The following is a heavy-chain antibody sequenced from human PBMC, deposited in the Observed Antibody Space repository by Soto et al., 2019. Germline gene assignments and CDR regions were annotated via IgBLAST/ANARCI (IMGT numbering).Heavy chain of an antibody. CDR1: GFSFNSFN. CDR2: ISVSGDNI. D-gene: IGHD3-10*01. V-gene: IGHV3-21*01. J-gene: IGHJ4*02. CDR3: ARDLGLLKTMFDY. Sequence: GGSLRLSCLASGFSFNSFNMNWIRRAPGRGLEWVASISVSGDNIYYGDSMQGRFTISRDNSKRSVFLDLNSLRVEDTAVYYCARDLGLLKTMFDYCGQGPLVTVYS.